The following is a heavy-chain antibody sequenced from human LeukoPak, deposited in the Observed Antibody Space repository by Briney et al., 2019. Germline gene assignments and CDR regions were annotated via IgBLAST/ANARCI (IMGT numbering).Heavy chain of an antibody. V-gene: IGHV3-30*18. CDR1: GFTFSSYG. J-gene: IGHJ6*02. D-gene: IGHD5-18*01. CDR2: ISYDGSNK. Sequence: AGGSLRLSCAASGFTFSSYGTHWVRQAPGKGREWVAVISYDGSNKHHADSVKGRFTSSRDNYKNTLYLQMNSLRAEDTAVYYCANLYGDAAMVRPRSSYGMDVWGQGTTVTVSS. CDR3: ANLYGDAAMVRPRSSYGMDV.